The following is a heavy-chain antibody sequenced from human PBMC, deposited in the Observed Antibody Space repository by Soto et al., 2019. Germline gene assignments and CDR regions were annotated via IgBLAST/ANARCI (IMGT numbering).Heavy chain of an antibody. CDR1: DDSFRGAEYY. D-gene: IGHD6-19*01. V-gene: IGHV4-61*08. Sequence: NPSETLSLTCTVSDDSFRGAEYYWSWIRQPLGKGPEWIGYTYYNGDTKYNPALRSRVTMSEDTSKNQFSLRLSSVTAADTAVYFCARGPAYIDGWRTFDLWGRGILATVSS. CDR2: TYYNGDT. CDR3: ARGPAYIDGWRTFDL. J-gene: IGHJ4*02.